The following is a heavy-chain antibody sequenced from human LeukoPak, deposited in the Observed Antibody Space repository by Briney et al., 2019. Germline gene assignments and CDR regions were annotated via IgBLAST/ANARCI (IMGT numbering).Heavy chain of an antibody. Sequence: GGSLRLSCSASGFTFSRYQMHWVRQAPGKGLEYISAIGSNGGSTYYADSVKGRFTISRDNSKNMLYLQMNILRAEDTAVYYCVKDFPGWSFDDWGQGTLVTVSS. CDR2: IGSNGGST. V-gene: IGHV3-64D*06. D-gene: IGHD6-19*01. CDR1: GFTFSRYQ. J-gene: IGHJ4*02. CDR3: VKDFPGWSFDD.